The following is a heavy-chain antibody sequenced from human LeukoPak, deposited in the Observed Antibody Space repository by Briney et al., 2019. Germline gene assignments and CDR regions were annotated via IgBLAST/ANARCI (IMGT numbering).Heavy chain of an antibody. J-gene: IGHJ4*02. CDR2: VGNSGGIT. CDR1: GFTFSSYA. Sequence: QPGGSLRLSCAASGFTFSSYAMSWVRQTPGKGLEWVSTVGNSGGITYYADSVKGRFTISRDNSKNTLYLQMNSLRAEDTAIYYCAKDPPSSGWPNSFDYWGQGTLVTVSS. D-gene: IGHD6-19*01. CDR3: AKDPPSSGWPNSFDY. V-gene: IGHV3-23*01.